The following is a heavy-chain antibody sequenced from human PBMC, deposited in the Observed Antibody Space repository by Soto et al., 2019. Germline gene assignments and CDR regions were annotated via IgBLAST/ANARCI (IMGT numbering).Heavy chain of an antibody. CDR2: IYWDDDK. V-gene: IGHV2-5*02. Sequence: QITLKESGPTLVKPTQTLTLTCTFSGFSLTTSGLGVGWIRQPPGKALEWLALIYWDDDKRYNPSLKSWLTITKDTSKNQVLLTITNMDPVDTATYYCAHRPHVLRWFGEYAFDYWGQGTLVTVSS. CDR1: GFSLTTSGLG. D-gene: IGHD3-10*01. J-gene: IGHJ4*02. CDR3: AHRPHVLRWFGEYAFDY.